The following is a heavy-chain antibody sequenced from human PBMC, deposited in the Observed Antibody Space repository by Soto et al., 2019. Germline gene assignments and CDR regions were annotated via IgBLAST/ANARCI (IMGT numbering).Heavy chain of an antibody. CDR2: VSAHDGKT. CDR1: GYMFNKYG. CDR3: ARFGLRAVDYYYGMDV. Sequence: QVELVQSGGVVKRPGASVKVSCKASGYMFNKYGIAWVRLAAGQGLEWMGYVSAHDGKTDYAEKFQDRVTMTTDTSANTGYMELTSLRSDDRAVYYCARFGLRAVDYYYGMDVWGQGTSVAVSS. J-gene: IGHJ6*02. V-gene: IGHV1-18*01. D-gene: IGHD2-21*01.